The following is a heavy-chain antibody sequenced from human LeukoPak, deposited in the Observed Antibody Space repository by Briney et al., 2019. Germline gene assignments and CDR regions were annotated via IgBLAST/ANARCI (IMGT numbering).Heavy chain of an antibody. CDR3: ARDRSGYSGYDPVYYYYYYMDV. CDR2: ISGSSRTI. Sequence: GGSLRLSCAASGFTFSNYSMNWVRQAPGTGLEWVSYISGSSRTIYYADSVKGRFTISRDNAKNSLYLQMNSLRVEDTAVYYCARDRSGYSGYDPVYYYYYYMDVWGKGTTVTVSS. D-gene: IGHD5-12*01. V-gene: IGHV3-48*01. J-gene: IGHJ6*03. CDR1: GFTFSNYS.